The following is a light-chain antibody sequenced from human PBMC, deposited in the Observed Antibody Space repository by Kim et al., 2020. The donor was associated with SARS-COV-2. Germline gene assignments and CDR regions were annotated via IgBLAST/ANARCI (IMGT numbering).Light chain of an antibody. CDR3: LQHHTYPIS. CDR2: GAS. Sequence: DIQMTQSPSSLSASVGDRVTITCRASQDIGNDLGWYQQNPGRAPKRLIYGASNLQSGVPSRFSGSGSETEFTLTINSLQPEDFATYFCLQHHTYPISFGQGKRLEIK. V-gene: IGKV1-17*01. CDR1: QDIGND. J-gene: IGKJ5*01.